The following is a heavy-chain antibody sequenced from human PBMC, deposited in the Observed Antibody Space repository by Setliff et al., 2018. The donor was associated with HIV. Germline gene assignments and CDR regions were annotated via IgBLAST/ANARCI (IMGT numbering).Heavy chain of an antibody. V-gene: IGHV4-59*11. CDR2: MFRGGGR. CDR1: WESKINHD. Sequence: PFETLSLTCSVSWESKINHDWGWIRQSPGRGLEWIGSMFRGGGRQFQPSLASRVSISGATSKNQFSLKMTSVTPADTAVYFCVGVPSYYGTGTLWVWGKGITVTVSS. CDR3: VGVPSYYGTGTLWV. D-gene: IGHD3-10*01. J-gene: IGHJ6*04.